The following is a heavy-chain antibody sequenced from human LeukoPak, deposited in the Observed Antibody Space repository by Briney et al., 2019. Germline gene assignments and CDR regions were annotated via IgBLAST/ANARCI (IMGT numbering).Heavy chain of an antibody. D-gene: IGHD2-2*01. V-gene: IGHV4-34*01. J-gene: IGHJ4*02. CDR2: INHSGST. CDR3: ARGHQLLYYFDY. CDR1: GGSFSXYX. Sequence: SETLSLTCAVYGGSFSXYXXXXVXXPPGKXXEXIGEINHSGSTNYNPSLKSRVTISVDTSKNQFSLKLSSVTAADTAVYYCARGHQLLYYFDYWGQGILVTVPS.